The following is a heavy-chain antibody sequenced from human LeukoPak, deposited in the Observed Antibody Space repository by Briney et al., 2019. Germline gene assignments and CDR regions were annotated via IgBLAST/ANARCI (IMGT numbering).Heavy chain of an antibody. CDR3: ARESTVTTWSWFDP. CDR2: ISSSSSYI. V-gene: IGHV3-21*01. CDR1: GFTFSSYS. J-gene: IGHJ5*02. Sequence: GGSLRLSCAASGFTFSSYSMNWVRQAPGKGLEWVSSISSSSSYIYYADSVKGRFTISRDNAKNSLYLQMNSLRAEDTAVYYCARESTVTTWSWFDPWGQGTLVTVSS. D-gene: IGHD4-17*01.